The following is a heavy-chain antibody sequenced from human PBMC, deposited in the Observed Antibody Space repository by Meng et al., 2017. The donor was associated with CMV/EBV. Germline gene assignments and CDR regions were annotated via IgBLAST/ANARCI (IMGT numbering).Heavy chain of an antibody. CDR3: ARGLYSGMDV. Sequence: GESLKISCAASGFTFSSYAMHWVRQAPGKGLEWVAVISHDGSNKYYADSVKGRFTIPRDNSKNTLYLQMNSLRAEDTAVYYCARGLYSGMDVWGQGTTVTVSS. D-gene: IGHD4-11*01. CDR1: GFTFSSYA. CDR2: ISHDGSNK. J-gene: IGHJ6*02. V-gene: IGHV3-30*04.